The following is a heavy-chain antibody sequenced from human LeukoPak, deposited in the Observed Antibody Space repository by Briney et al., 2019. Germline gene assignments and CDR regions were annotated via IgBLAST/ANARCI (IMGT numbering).Heavy chain of an antibody. D-gene: IGHD3-10*01. CDR1: GGSFSGYY. J-gene: IGHJ5*02. CDR2: INHSGST. V-gene: IGHV4-34*01. CDR3: ARGGYYGSGNDFRFDP. Sequence: SETLSLTCAVYGGSFSGYYWSWIRQPPGKGLEWIGEINHSGSTNYDPSLKSRVTISVETSKNQFSLKLKSVTAADTAVYYCARGGYYGSGNDFRFDPWGQGTLVTVSS.